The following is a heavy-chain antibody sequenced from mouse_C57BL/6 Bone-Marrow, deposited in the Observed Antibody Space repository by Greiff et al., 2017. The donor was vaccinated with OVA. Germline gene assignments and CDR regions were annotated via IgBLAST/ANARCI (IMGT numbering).Heavy chain of an antibody. V-gene: IGHV1-52*01. CDR2: IDPSDSET. Sequence: QVQLQQPGAELVRPGSSVKMSCKASGYTFTSYWMHWVKQRPIQGLEWIGNIDPSDSETHYNQKFKDKATLTVDKSSSTAYMQLSSLTSEDSAVYCGASGDFGSSFYYAMDYWGQGTSVTVS. D-gene: IGHD1-1*01. J-gene: IGHJ4*01. CDR3: ASGDFGSSFYYAMDY. CDR1: GYTFTSYW.